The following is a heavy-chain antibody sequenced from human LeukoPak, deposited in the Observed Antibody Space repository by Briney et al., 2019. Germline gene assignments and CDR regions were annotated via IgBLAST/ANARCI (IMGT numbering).Heavy chain of an antibody. D-gene: IGHD6-19*01. CDR2: IYYSGST. CDR3: ARGVDSSGWYSDY. J-gene: IGHJ4*02. V-gene: IGHV4-59*01. CDR1: GGSISSYY. Sequence: SETLSLTCTVSGGSISSYYWSWIRQPPGKGLEWIGYIYYSGSTNYNPSLKSRVTISVDTSKNQFSLKLSSVTAADTAVYHCARGVDSSGWYSDYWGQGTLVTASS.